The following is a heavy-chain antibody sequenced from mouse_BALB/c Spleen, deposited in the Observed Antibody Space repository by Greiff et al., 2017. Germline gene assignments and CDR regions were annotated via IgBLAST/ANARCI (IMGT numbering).Heavy chain of an antibody. CDR1: GYTFTSYW. D-gene: IGHD2-2*01. V-gene: IGHV1-7*01. J-gene: IGHJ2*01. Sequence: VHLVESGAELAKPGASVKMSCKASGYTFTSYWMHWVKQRPGQGLEWIGYINPSTGYTEYNQKFKDKATLTADKSSSTAYMQLSSLTSEDSAVYYCAREVWGYGYDGYWGQGTTLTVSS. CDR2: INPSTGYT. CDR3: AREVWGYGYDGY.